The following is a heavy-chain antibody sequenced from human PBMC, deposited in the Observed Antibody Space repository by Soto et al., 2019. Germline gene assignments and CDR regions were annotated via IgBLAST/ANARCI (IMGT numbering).Heavy chain of an antibody. D-gene: IGHD5-18*01. CDR2: IWSNGNTK. V-gene: IGHV3-33*06. CDR1: GFDFPYYA. J-gene: IGHJ4*02. CDR3: AKDREGTGYNFDY. Sequence: VGSLRLSCAASGFDFPYYAMHWIRQAPGKGLEWLAVIWSNGNTKDYSDSVKGRFTISRDSSSNTLYLQMNNLSAEDTALYYCAKDREGTGYNFDYWGQGTLVTVSS.